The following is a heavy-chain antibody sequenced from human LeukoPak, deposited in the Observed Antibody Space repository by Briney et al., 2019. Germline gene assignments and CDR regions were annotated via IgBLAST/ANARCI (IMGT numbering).Heavy chain of an antibody. Sequence: SVKVSCKASGGTFSSYAISWVRQAPGQGLEWMGGIIPIFGTANYAQKFQGRVTFTADESTSTAYMELSSLRSEDTAVYYCARGTYDFWSGYWSYWGQGTLVTVSS. CDR1: GGTFSSYA. J-gene: IGHJ4*02. V-gene: IGHV1-69*13. CDR3: ARGTYDFWSGYWSY. D-gene: IGHD3-3*01. CDR2: IIPIFGTA.